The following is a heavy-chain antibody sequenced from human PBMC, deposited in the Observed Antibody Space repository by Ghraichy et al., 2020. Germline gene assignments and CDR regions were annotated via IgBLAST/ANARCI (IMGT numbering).Heavy chain of an antibody. V-gene: IGHV3-30*18. J-gene: IGHJ4*02. CDR1: GFTFSSYG. D-gene: IGHD2-15*01. Sequence: LSLTCAASGFTFSSYGMHWVRQAPGKGLEWVAVISYDGSNKYYADSVKGRFTISRDNSKNTLYLQMNSLRAEDTAVYYCAKDVAYCSGGSCYPWYWGQGTLVTVSS. CDR2: ISYDGSNK. CDR3: AKDVAYCSGGSCYPWY.